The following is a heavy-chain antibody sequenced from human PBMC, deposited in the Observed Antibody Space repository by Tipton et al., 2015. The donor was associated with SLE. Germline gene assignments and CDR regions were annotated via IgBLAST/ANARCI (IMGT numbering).Heavy chain of an antibody. J-gene: IGHJ6*02. CDR2: IFDDDTT. CDR1: GFTVSNNH. Sequence: SLRLSCAASGFTVSNNHMSWVRLAPGKGLEWVSTIFDDDTTNYADSVKGRFTISRDNSKNTLYLQMNSLRPEDTAVYYCARDLIPAAGGYGMDVWGQGTTVTVSS. D-gene: IGHD6-13*01. CDR3: ARDLIPAAGGYGMDV. V-gene: IGHV3-66*02.